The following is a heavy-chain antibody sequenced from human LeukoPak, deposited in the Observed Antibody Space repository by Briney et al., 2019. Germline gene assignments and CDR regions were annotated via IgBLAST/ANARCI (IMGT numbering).Heavy chain of an antibody. Sequence: ASVKVSCKASGYTFTSYGISWVRQAPGQGLEWMGWISAYNGNTNYALKLQGRVTMTTDTSTSTAYMELRSLRSDDTAVYYCARDTMVRGGHYYGMDVWGQGTTVTVSS. CDR2: ISAYNGNT. J-gene: IGHJ6*02. CDR3: ARDTMVRGGHYYGMDV. V-gene: IGHV1-18*01. D-gene: IGHD3-10*01. CDR1: GYTFTSYG.